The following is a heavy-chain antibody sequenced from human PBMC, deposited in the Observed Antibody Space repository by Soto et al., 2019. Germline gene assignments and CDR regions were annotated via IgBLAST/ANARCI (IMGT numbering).Heavy chain of an antibody. V-gene: IGHV3-21*01. CDR2: ISSSGTYI. CDR3: ARDPSDCSSTSCWGYYALDV. J-gene: IGHJ6*02. CDR1: GFTFSTYS. D-gene: IGHD2-2*01. Sequence: PGGSLRFSCAASGFTFSTYSMNWVRQAPGKGLEWVSSISSSGTYIHYADSLKGRFTISRDNAKNSLYLQMISLRAEDTAVYYCARDPSDCSSTSCWGYYALDVWGQGTTVTVSS.